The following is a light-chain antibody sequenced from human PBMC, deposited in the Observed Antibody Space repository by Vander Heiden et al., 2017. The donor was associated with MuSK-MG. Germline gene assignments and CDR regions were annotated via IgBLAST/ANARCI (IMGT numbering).Light chain of an antibody. Sequence: SYVLTQPPSVSVAPGQTARVTCGGNNLGSKSVHWYQQKPGQAPVLVVYDDSDRPSGIPDRFSGSNSGNTATLTITRVEAGDEADYYCQVWDSSSDQSVFGTGTKVTVL. CDR2: DDS. J-gene: IGLJ1*01. CDR1: NLGSKS. CDR3: QVWDSSSDQSV. V-gene: IGLV3-21*02.